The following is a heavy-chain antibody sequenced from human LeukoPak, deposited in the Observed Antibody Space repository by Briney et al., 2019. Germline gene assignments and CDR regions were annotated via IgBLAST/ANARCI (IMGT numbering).Heavy chain of an antibody. V-gene: IGHV1-69*02. CDR3: ARGPGTDAWFDP. Sequence: ASVKVSCEASGGTFSSYTISWVRQAPGQGLEWMGRIIPILGIANYAQKFQGRVTITADKSTSTAYMELSSLRSEDTAVYYCARGPGTDAWFDPWGQGTLVTVSS. D-gene: IGHD1-14*01. J-gene: IGHJ5*02. CDR1: GGTFSSYT. CDR2: IIPILGIA.